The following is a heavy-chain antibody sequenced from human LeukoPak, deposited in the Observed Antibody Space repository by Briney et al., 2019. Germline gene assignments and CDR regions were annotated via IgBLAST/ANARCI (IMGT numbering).Heavy chain of an antibody. CDR3: AKGMSATSGYLELDY. V-gene: IGHV3-23*01. Sequence: GGSLRLSCAVSGFTFRSYAMSWVRQAPGKGLEWVSAISNSGGRIYYTDSVKGRFTISRDNSKNTLYLQMNSLRAEDTAVYYCAKGMSATSGYLELDYWGQGTLVTVSS. J-gene: IGHJ4*02. D-gene: IGHD3-22*01. CDR1: GFTFRSYA. CDR2: ISNSGGRI.